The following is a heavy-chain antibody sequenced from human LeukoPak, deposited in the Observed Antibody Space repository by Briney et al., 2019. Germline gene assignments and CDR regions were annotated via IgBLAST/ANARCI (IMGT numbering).Heavy chain of an antibody. CDR1: GFTFSSYA. Sequence: GVSLRLSCAASGFTFSSYAMSGVRQSPGKGLEWVSAISGSGGSTYYADSVKGRFTISRDNSKNTLYLEMNSMRAEDTAVYCCAKVGIYCSSTSCLSFFDYWGQGTLVTVSS. D-gene: IGHD2-2*01. CDR2: ISGSGGST. CDR3: AKVGIYCSSTSCLSFFDY. J-gene: IGHJ4*02. V-gene: IGHV3-23*01.